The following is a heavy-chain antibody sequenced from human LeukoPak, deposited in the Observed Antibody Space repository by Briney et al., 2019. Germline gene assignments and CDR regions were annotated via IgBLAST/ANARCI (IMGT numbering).Heavy chain of an antibody. CDR3: TRGITMVRGVIIRYYYYYYMDV. CDR2: IRSKAYGGTT. Sequence: PGRSLRLSCTASGFTFGDYAMSWVRQAPGKGLEWVGFIRSKAYGGTTEYAASVKGRFTISRDDSKSIAYLQMNSLKTEDTAVYYCTRGITMVRGVIIRYYYYYYMDVWGKGTTVTVSS. D-gene: IGHD3-10*01. V-gene: IGHV3-49*04. CDR1: GFTFGDYA. J-gene: IGHJ6*03.